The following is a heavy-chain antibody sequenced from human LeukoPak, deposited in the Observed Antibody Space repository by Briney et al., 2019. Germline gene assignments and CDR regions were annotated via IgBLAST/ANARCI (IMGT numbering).Heavy chain of an antibody. V-gene: IGHV4-59*01. D-gene: IGHD3-10*01. Sequence: PSETLSLTCTVSGGSISSYYWSWIRQPPGKGLEWIGYIYYSGSTNYNPSLKSRVTISVDTSKNQFSLKLSSVTAADTAVYYCARGLVRGSNWFDPWAREPWSPSPQ. CDR2: IYYSGST. J-gene: IGHJ5*02. CDR1: GGSISSYY. CDR3: ARGLVRGSNWFDP.